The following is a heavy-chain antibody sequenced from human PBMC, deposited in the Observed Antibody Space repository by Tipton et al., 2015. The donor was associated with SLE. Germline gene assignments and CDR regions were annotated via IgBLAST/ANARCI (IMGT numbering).Heavy chain of an antibody. CDR2: IYNSGSS. CDR1: GGSITPYY. CDR3: ASNSGTYYYYYYMDV. Sequence: TLSLTCTVSGGSITPYYWGWIRQSPGKGLEWIGYIYNSGSSEYNPSLKNRLTISVDTSRNQLSLKLSSVTAADAAIYYCASNSGTYYYYYYMDVWGKGTTVTVSS. V-gene: IGHV4-59*01. D-gene: IGHD1-26*01. J-gene: IGHJ6*03.